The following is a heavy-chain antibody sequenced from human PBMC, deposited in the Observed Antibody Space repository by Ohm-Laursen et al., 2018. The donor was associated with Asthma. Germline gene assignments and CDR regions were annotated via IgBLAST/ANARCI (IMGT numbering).Heavy chain of an antibody. CDR1: GFTFSSYA. CDR2: ISHDGRNK. D-gene: IGHD6-19*01. Sequence: SLRLSCSAPGFTFSSYAMHWVRQAPGKGLEWVAVISHDGRNKYYADTVKGRFTISRDNSKNTLYLQMNSLRAEDTAVYYCAKDVSRIAVAGTPDYWGQGTLVTVSS. V-gene: IGHV3-30*04. CDR3: AKDVSRIAVAGTPDY. J-gene: IGHJ4*02.